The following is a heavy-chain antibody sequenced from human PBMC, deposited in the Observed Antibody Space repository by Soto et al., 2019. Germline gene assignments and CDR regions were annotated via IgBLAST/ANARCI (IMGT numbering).Heavy chain of an antibody. D-gene: IGHD2-2*01. CDR2: INTDGGIT. Sequence: EVQLVESGGDLVQPGGSLRLSCAASGFTFSSHWMHWVRRVPGKGLVWVSHINTDGGITGYADSVKGRFTISRDNAKNTLYLQMNGLRVEDTSVYYCTREAGYCSRTSCYRRPFDSWGQGTMVTVSS. J-gene: IGHJ3*02. CDR1: GFTFSSHW. V-gene: IGHV3-74*01. CDR3: TREAGYCSRTSCYRRPFDS.